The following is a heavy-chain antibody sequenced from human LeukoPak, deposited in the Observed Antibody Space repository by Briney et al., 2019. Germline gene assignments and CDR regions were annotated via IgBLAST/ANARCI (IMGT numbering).Heavy chain of an antibody. V-gene: IGHV4-39*01. Sequence: SETLSLTCIVSGGSFNSRNYYWGWIRQPPGQGLEWIGHISDDENTHANPSLKSRITISVDSSKDQLSLNLLSVTAADTAVYYCVGLRDFGTLHFYFYMDVWGKGTTVTVS. CDR2: ISDDENT. D-gene: IGHD1-1*01. CDR3: VGLRDFGTLHFYFYMDV. J-gene: IGHJ6*03. CDR1: GGSFNSRNYY.